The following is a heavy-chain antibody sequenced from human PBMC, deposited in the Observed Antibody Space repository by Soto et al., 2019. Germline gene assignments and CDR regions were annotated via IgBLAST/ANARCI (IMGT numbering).Heavy chain of an antibody. V-gene: IGHV1-8*01. D-gene: IGHD3-3*01. CDR3: ARGLNLYDFWSGYYSRGVVHY. CDR1: GYTFTSYD. CDR2: MNPNSGNT. Sequence: ASVKVSCKASGYTFTSYDINWVRQATGQGLEWMGWMNPNSGNTGYAQKFQGRVTMTRNTSISTAYMELSSLRSEDTAVYYCARGLNLYDFWSGYYSRGVVHYWGQGTLVTVSS. J-gene: IGHJ4*02.